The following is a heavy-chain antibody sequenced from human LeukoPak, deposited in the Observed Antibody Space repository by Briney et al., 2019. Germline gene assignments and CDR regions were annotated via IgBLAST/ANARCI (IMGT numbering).Heavy chain of an antibody. CDR1: GYTFTSYG. CDR3: ARRSTIWFGELLGDYYYGKDV. D-gene: IGHD3-10*01. V-gene: IGHV1-18*01. CDR2: ISAYNGNT. Sequence: GASVKVSCKASGYTFTSYGISWVRQAPGQGLEWMGWISAYNGNTNYAQKLQGRVTMTTDTSTSTAYMELRSLRSDDTAVYYCARRSTIWFGELLGDYYYGKDVWGQGTTVTVSS. J-gene: IGHJ6*02.